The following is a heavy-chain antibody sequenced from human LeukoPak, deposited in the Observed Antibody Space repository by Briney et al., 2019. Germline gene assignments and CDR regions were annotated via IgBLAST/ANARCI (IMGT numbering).Heavy chain of an antibody. CDR2: IYYSGST. Sequence: PSETLSLTCTVSGGSISSSRYYWGWIRQPPGKGLEWIGSIYYSGSTYYNPSLKSRVTISVDTSKNQFSLKLSSVTAADTAVYYCARHIVATITGVDYWGQGTLVTVSS. J-gene: IGHJ4*02. CDR3: ARHIVATITGVDY. CDR1: GGSISSSRYY. D-gene: IGHD5-12*01. V-gene: IGHV4-39*01.